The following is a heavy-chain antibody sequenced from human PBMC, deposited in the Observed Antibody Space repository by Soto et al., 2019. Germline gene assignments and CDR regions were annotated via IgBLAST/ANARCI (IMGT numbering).Heavy chain of an antibody. J-gene: IGHJ4*02. CDR3: AITVAGTHYFYFDY. Sequence: ASVKVSCKASGYTFTSYGISWVRQAPGQGLEWMGWISAYNGNTNYAQKLQGRVTMTTDTSTSTAYMELRSLRSDDTAVYYCAITVAGTHYFYFDYWGQGTLVTVSS. CDR2: ISAYNGNT. D-gene: IGHD6-13*01. CDR1: GYTFTSYG. V-gene: IGHV1-18*01.